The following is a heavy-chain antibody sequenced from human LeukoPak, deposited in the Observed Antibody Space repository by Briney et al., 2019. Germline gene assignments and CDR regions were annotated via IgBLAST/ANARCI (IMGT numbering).Heavy chain of an antibody. CDR1: GYTFTSYG. CDR2: ISAYNGNT. V-gene: IGHV1-18*01. Sequence: ASVKVSCKASGYTFTSYGISWVRQAPGQGLEWMGWISAYNGNTNYAQKLQGRVTMTTDTSTSTAYMELRSLRSDDTAVHYCARVPIAAAATTYYYYYYYMDVWGKGTTVTVSS. CDR3: ARVPIAAAATTYYYYYYYMDV. J-gene: IGHJ6*03. D-gene: IGHD6-13*01.